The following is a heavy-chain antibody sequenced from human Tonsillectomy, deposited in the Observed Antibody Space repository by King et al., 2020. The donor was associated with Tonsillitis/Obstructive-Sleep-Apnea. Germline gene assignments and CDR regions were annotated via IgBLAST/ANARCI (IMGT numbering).Heavy chain of an antibody. CDR2: IYPGDSGT. V-gene: IGHV5-51*01. CDR1: GYRFINHW. D-gene: IGHD5-12*01. CDR3: ARSPSYSGYDYHYFDN. Sequence: VQLVESGTEVKKPGESLKISCKGSGYRFINHWIGWVRQLPGKGLEWMGIIYPGDSGTIYSPSFQGQVTISADKSSSTAYLQWSSLRASDTAMYYCARSPSYSGYDYHYFDNWGQGTLVTVSS. J-gene: IGHJ4*02.